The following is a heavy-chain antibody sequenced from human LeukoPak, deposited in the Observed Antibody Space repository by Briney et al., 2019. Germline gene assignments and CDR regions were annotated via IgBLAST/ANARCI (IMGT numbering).Heavy chain of an antibody. V-gene: IGHV3-30-3*01. CDR3: ARPAHIQDYSSSSPFDY. D-gene: IGHD6-6*01. CDR1: GFTFSSYA. J-gene: IGHJ4*02. Sequence: PGGSLRLSCAASGFTFSSYAMHWVRQAPGKGLEWVAVISYDGSNKYYADSVKGRFTISRDNSKNTLYLQMNSLRAEDTAVYYCARPAHIQDYSSSSPFDYWGQGTLVTVSS. CDR2: ISYDGSNK.